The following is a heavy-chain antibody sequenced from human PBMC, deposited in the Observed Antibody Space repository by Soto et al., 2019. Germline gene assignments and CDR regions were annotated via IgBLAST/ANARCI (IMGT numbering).Heavy chain of an antibody. CDR2: ISGSGGST. D-gene: IGHD3-22*01. Sequence: GGSLRLSCAASGFTFSSYAMSWVRQAPGKGLEWVSAISGSGGSTYYADSVKGRFTISRDNSKNTLYLQMNSLRAEDTAVYYCAKEGYYDSSGYSRYYYGMDVWGQGTTVTVSS. CDR1: GFTFSSYA. J-gene: IGHJ6*02. V-gene: IGHV3-23*01. CDR3: AKEGYYDSSGYSRYYYGMDV.